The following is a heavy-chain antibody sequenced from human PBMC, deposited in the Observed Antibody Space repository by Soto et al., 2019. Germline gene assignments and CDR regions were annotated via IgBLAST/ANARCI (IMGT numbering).Heavy chain of an antibody. CDR1: GASISGFY. D-gene: IGHD1-1*01. CDR2: IYATGTT. CDR3: VRDGTKTLRDWFDP. J-gene: IGHJ5*02. V-gene: IGHV4-4*07. Sequence: QVQLVESGPGLVKPSETLSLTCTVSGASISGFYWSWIRKSAGKGLEWIGRIYATGTTDYNPSLKSRVMMSVDTSKKQFSLKLRSVTAADTAVYYCVRDGTKTLRDWFDPWGQGISVTVSS.